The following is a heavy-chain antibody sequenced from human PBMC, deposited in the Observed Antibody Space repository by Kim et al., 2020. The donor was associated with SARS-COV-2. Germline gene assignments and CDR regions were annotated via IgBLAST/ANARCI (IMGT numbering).Heavy chain of an antibody. J-gene: IGHJ4*02. CDR1: GFTFSSYW. CDR2: IKQDGSEK. CDR3: AREWDYYDSSGSDY. Sequence: GGSLRLSCAASGFTFSSYWMSWVRQAPGKGLEWVANIKQDGSEKYYVDSVKGRFTISRDNAKNSLYLQMNSLRAEDTAVYYCAREWDYYDSSGSDYWGQGTLVTVSS. V-gene: IGHV3-7*01. D-gene: IGHD3-22*01.